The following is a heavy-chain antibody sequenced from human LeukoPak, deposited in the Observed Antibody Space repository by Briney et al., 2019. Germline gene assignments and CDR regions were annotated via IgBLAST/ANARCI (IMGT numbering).Heavy chain of an antibody. V-gene: IGHV3-30*02. CDR3: AKDGGGGAIGYFDY. CDR2: IWYGGSNK. J-gene: IGHJ4*02. D-gene: IGHD3-16*01. CDR1: GFTFSSYG. Sequence: GGSLRLSCAASGFTFSSYGMHWVRQAPGKGLEWVAVIWYGGSNKYYADSVKGRFTISRDNSKNTLYLQMNSLRAEDTAVYYCAKDGGGGAIGYFDYWGQGTLVTVSS.